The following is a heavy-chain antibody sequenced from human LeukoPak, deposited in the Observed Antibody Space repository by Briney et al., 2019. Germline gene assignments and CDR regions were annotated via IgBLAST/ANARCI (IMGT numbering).Heavy chain of an antibody. CDR3: ARLGSIAAAGTPDY. V-gene: IGHV3-21*01. CDR1: GFSFSGYS. D-gene: IGHD6-13*01. Sequence: GGSLRLSCAASGFSFSGYSINWVRQAPGKGLEWVSSISPSSIYIYYADSLKGRFTLSRDNAKNSLYLQMNSLRGEDTAVYYCARLGSIAAAGTPDYWGQGTLVTVSS. J-gene: IGHJ4*02. CDR2: ISPSSIYI.